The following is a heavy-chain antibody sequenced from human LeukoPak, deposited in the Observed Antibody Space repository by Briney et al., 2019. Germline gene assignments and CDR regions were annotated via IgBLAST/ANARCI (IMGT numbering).Heavy chain of an antibody. J-gene: IGHJ5*02. V-gene: IGHV4-34*01. D-gene: IGHD1-1*01. CDR2: INHSGST. CDR3: AKERGTTTWYDN. Sequence: SETLSLTCAVYGGSFSGYYWSWIRQPPGKGLEWIGEINHSGSTNYNPSLKSRVTISLDTSKNQFSLKVTSVIAADTAVYYCAKERGTTTWYDNWGQGTLVTVSS. CDR1: GGSFSGYY.